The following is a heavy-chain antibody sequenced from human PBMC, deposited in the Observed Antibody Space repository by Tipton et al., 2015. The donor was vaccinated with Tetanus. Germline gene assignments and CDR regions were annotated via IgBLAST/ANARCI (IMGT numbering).Heavy chain of an antibody. CDR1: GGSVRSGDYS. J-gene: IGHJ6*02. Sequence: TLSLTCTVSGGSVRSGDYSWNWIRQPPGKGLEWLAYVSYSGRTNSNYSLKSRITISQDTSKNQFSLRLNSVTAADTAMYYCVTVNFPNYYHFGIDVLGQGTPVPVSS. D-gene: IGHD1-1*01. V-gene: IGHV4-61*08. CDR2: VSYSGRT. CDR3: VTVNFPNYYHFGIDV.